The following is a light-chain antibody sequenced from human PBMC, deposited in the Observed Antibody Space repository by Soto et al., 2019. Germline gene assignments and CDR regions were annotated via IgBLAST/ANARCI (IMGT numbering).Light chain of an antibody. V-gene: IGLV1-51*01. CDR3: GTWDSSLSVPYV. CDR1: SSNIGNNY. J-gene: IGLJ1*01. CDR2: DNN. Sequence: QSVLTQPPSVSAAPGQKVTISCSGSSSNIGNNYVSWYQQLPGTAPKLLIYDNNKRPSGIPDRFSGSKSGTSATLGITGLQTGDEADYYCGTWDSSLSVPYVFGTGTKLTVL.